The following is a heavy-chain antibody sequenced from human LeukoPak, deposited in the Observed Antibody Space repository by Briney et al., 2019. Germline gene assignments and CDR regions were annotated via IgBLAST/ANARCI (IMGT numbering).Heavy chain of an antibody. Sequence: GGSLRLSCAASGFTFSSYGMHWVRQAPGKGLEWVAFIRYDGSNKYYADSVKGRFTISRDNSKNTLYLQMNSLRAEDTAVYYCAKVLGILWFGGRNWFDPWGQGTLVTVSS. D-gene: IGHD3-10*01. CDR3: AKVLGILWFGGRNWFDP. CDR2: IRYDGSNK. J-gene: IGHJ5*02. V-gene: IGHV3-30*02. CDR1: GFTFSSYG.